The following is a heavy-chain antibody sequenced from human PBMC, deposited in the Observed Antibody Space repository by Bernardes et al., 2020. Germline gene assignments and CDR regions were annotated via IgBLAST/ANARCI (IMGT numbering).Heavy chain of an antibody. CDR2: ISSGGRYG. V-gene: IGHV3-21*01. CDR1: GFTFSSYS. Sequence: GGSLRLSCAASGFTFSSYSMNWVRQAPGKGLEWVSAISSGGRYGDYADSVKGRFTIFRDNAKNSLSLQMNSLRVEDTAVYYCARDPNGLWGTDSYFDNWGQGTLVTVSP. CDR3: ARDPNGLWGTDSYFDN. D-gene: IGHD3-16*01. J-gene: IGHJ4*02.